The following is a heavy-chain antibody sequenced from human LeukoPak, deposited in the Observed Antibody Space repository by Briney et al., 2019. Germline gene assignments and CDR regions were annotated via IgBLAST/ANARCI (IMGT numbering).Heavy chain of an antibody. CDR3: ARQNWVIDY. J-gene: IGHJ4*02. CDR2: IYHSGST. D-gene: IGHD7-27*01. V-gene: IGHV4-38-2*01. CDR1: GYSISSGYY. Sequence: SETLSLTCAASGYSISSGYYWGWIRQPPGKGLERIGSIYHSGSTYYNPSLKSRVTISVDTSKNQFSLKLSSVTAADTAVYYCARQNWVIDYWGQGTLVTVSS.